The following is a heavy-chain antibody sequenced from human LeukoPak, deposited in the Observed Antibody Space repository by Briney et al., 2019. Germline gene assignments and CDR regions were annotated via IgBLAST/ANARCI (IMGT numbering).Heavy chain of an antibody. D-gene: IGHD6-19*01. CDR3: ARESSQGHNSGWYSRNYYFDY. CDR2: IYHSGST. CDR1: GRSISGYY. V-gene: IGHV4-59*13. J-gene: IGHJ4*02. Sequence: SETLSLTCTVSGRSISGYYWSWIRQPPGKGLEWIGYIYHSGSTTYNPSLKSRVTISVDTSKNQFSLKLRSVTAADTAVYYCARESSQGHNSGWYSRNYYFDYWGQGTMVTVSS.